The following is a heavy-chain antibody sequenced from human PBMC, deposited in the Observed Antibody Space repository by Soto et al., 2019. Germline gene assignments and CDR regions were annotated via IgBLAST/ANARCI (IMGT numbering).Heavy chain of an antibody. D-gene: IGHD3-10*01. Sequence: SETLSLTCTVSGGSISSYYWSWIRQHPGKGLEWIGYIYYSGSTYYNPSLKSRVTISVDTSKNQFSLKLSSVTAADTAVYYCARLRITMVRGVYFDYWGQGTLVTVSS. CDR1: GGSISSYY. CDR2: IYYSGST. CDR3: ARLRITMVRGVYFDY. J-gene: IGHJ4*02. V-gene: IGHV4-59*06.